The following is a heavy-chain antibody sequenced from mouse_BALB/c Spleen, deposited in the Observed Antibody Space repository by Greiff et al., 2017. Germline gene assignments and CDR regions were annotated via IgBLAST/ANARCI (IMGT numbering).Heavy chain of an antibody. J-gene: IGHJ4*01. CDR1: GFDFSRYW. CDR2: INPDSSTI. V-gene: IGHV4-1*02. D-gene: IGHD1-1*01. Sequence: DVKLQESGGGLVQPGGSLKLSCAASGFDFSRYWMSWVRQAPGKGLEWIGEINPDSSTINYTPSLKDKFIISRDNAKNTLYLQMSKVRSEDTALYYCARRMPVAYAMDYWGQGTSVTVAS. CDR3: ARRMPVAYAMDY.